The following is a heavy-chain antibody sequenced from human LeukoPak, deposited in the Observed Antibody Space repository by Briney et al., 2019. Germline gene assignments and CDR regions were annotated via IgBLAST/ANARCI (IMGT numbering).Heavy chain of an antibody. CDR1: GFTFSNAW. CDR3: TTDYYGSGSYPDAFDI. V-gene: IGHV3-15*01. Sequence: PGGSLRLSCAASGFTFSNAWMSWVRQAPGKGLEWVGRIKSKTDGGTTDYAAPVKGRFTISRDDSKNTLYLQMNSQKTEDTAVYYCTTDYYGSGSYPDAFDIWGRGTMVTVSS. J-gene: IGHJ3*02. D-gene: IGHD3-10*01. CDR2: IKSKTDGGTT.